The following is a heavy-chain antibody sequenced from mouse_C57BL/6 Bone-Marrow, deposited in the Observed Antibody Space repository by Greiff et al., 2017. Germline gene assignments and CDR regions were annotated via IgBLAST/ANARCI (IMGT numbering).Heavy chain of an antibody. CDR3: ARRRLRGAMDY. J-gene: IGHJ4*01. CDR2: IAPNSGGT. V-gene: IGHV1-72*01. D-gene: IGHD2-4*01. Sequence: VKLQQPGAELVKPGASVTLSCTASGYTFTSYWMHWVKQRPGRGLEWIGRIAPNSGGTKYNEKFKSKATLTVDKHSSTAYMQLSSLTSEDSAVYYCARRRLRGAMDYWGQGTSVTVSS. CDR1: GYTFTSYW.